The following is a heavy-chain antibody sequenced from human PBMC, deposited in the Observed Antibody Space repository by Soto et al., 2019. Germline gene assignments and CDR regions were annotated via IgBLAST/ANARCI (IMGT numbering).Heavy chain of an antibody. J-gene: IGHJ4*02. Sequence: GGSLRLSCAASGFTFSSYSMNWVRQAPGKGLEWVSSISSSSSYIYYADSVKGRFTISRDNAKNSLYLQMNSLRAEDTAVYYCARDPSLNYSSDDYWGQGTLVPVSS. V-gene: IGHV3-21*01. D-gene: IGHD6-25*01. CDR2: ISSSSSYI. CDR1: GFTFSSYS. CDR3: ARDPSLNYSSDDY.